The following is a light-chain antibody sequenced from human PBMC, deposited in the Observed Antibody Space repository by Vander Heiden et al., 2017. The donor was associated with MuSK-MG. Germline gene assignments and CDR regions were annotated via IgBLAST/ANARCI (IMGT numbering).Light chain of an antibody. V-gene: IGLV2-14*03. J-gene: IGLJ3*02. CDR3: CSYTDSKTLEGWV. CDR1: SSDVGGYNY. Sequence: QSALTQPASVSGSPGQSLTISCTGTSSDVGGYNYVSWFQQHPGKAPQLLIFDVTNRPSGIPTRFSGSKSGNTAFPTISGLQPEDEADYYCCSYTDSKTLEGWVFGGGTKLTVL. CDR2: DVT.